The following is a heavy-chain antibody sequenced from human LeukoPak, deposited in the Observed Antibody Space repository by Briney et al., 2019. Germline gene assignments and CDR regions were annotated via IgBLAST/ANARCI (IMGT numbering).Heavy chain of an antibody. CDR3: AINYCSSTSCYTRYYFDY. J-gene: IGHJ4*02. CDR1: GGTFSSYA. D-gene: IGHD2-2*02. CDR2: IIPIFGTA. V-gene: IGHV1-69*13. Sequence: ASVKVSCKASGGTFSSYAISWVRQAPGQGLEWMGGIIPIFGTANYAQKFQGRVTITADESTSTAYMELSSLRSEDMAVYYCAINYCSSTSCYTRYYFDYWGQGTLVTVSS.